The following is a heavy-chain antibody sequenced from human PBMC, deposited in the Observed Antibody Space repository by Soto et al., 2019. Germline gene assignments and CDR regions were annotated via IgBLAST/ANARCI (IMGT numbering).Heavy chain of an antibody. J-gene: IGHJ4*02. CDR3: AKDAEDDYGDRRRTYFFDS. D-gene: IGHD4-17*01. CDR2: IYYSGST. V-gene: IGHV4-30-4*01. Sequence: SETLSLTCTVSGGSISSGDYYWSWIRQPPGKGLEWIGYIYYSGSTYYNPSLKSRVTISVDTSKNQFSLHLTALSAEDTALYFCAKDAEDDYGDRRRTYFFDSWGQGTLVTVSS. CDR1: GGSISSGDYY.